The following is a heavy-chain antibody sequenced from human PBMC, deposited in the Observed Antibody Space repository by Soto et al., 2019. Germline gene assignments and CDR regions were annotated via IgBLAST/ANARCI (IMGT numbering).Heavy chain of an antibody. CDR2: IGSSGGYI. CDR1: GFIFSSFR. D-gene: IGHD2-2*01. J-gene: IGHJ6*02. V-gene: IGHV3-21*01. CDR3: AREKKHQSLGGRFGMDV. Sequence: PGGSLKLSCEVSGFIFSSFRMNWVRQAPGKGLEWVAAIGSSGGYIFYADSVKGRFTISRENAKKSLDLQINSLRAEDTAVYYCAREKKHQSLGGRFGMDVWGQGTTVTVSS.